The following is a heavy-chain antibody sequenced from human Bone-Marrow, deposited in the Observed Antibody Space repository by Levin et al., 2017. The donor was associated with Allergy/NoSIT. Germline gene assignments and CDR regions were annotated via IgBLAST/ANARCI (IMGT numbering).Heavy chain of an antibody. Sequence: GGSLRLSCAASGVTVSNNYMAWVRQAPGRGLEWVSLIYSAGESRYADSVRGRFTISRDSATNTVYLEMKSLRAEDTAIYYCARNVTVTDLGYWGRGTLVTVSS. CDR3: ARNVTVTDLGY. V-gene: IGHV3-53*01. CDR2: IYSAGES. J-gene: IGHJ4*02. CDR1: GVTVSNNY. D-gene: IGHD4-11*01.